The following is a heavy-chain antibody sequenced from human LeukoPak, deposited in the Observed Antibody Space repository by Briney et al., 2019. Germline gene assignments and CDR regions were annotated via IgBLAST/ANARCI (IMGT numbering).Heavy chain of an antibody. CDR2: ISTSSRYI. J-gene: IGHJ5*02. V-gene: IGHV3-21*01. CDR3: ARADCSGSTCYLRRSWFDP. D-gene: IGHD2-2*01. CDR1: GFTSSSFD. Sequence: TGGSLRLSCAASGFTSSSFDMNWVRQAPGKGLEWVSSISTSSRYIYYRDSVKGRFTISRDDAKNSLYLQMNSLRVEDTAVYYCARADCSGSTCYLRRSWFDPWGQGTLVTVSS.